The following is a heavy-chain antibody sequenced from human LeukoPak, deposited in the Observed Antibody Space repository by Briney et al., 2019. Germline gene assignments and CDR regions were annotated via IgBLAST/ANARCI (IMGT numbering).Heavy chain of an antibody. CDR1: GFTFSSSW. J-gene: IGHJ4*02. Sequence: GGSLRLSCVASGFTFSSSWMSWVRQAPGKGLEWVANIKQDGSEESYVESVRGRFTISRDNAKNSLYLQLNSLRAEDTALYYCARDNPPDYWGQGTLVSVSS. CDR2: IKQDGSEE. CDR3: ARDNPPDY. V-gene: IGHV3-7*03.